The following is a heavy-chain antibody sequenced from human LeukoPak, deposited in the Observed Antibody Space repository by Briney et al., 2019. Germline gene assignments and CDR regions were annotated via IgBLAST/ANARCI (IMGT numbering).Heavy chain of an antibody. CDR1: GFTVSSYA. CDR3: VREAHYCSGGSCYGWFFDY. Sequence: GGSLRRSCAASGFTVSSYAMHWVRQAPGKGLEYVSAISSNGGSTYYANSVKGRFTISRDNSKNTLYLQMGSLRAEDMAVYYCVREAHYCSGGSCYGWFFDYWGQGTLVTVSS. CDR2: ISSNGGST. V-gene: IGHV3-64*01. D-gene: IGHD2-15*01. J-gene: IGHJ4*02.